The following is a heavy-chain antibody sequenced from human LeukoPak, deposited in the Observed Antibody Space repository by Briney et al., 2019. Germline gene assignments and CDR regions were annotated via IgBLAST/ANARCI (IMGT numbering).Heavy chain of an antibody. Sequence: ASVKVSCKASGYTFTSYGISWVRQAPGQGLEWMGWISAYNGNTNYAQKLQGRVTMTTDTSTSTAYMELRSLRSDDTAVYYCARIVDYYYDSSGYYYYYWGQGTLVTVSS. V-gene: IGHV1-18*01. CDR3: ARIVDYYYDSSGYYYYY. J-gene: IGHJ4*02. CDR1: GYTFTSYG. D-gene: IGHD3-22*01. CDR2: ISAYNGNT.